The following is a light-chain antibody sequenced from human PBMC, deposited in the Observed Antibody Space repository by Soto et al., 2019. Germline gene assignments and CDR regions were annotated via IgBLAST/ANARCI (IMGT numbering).Light chain of an antibody. CDR1: SSDVGGYNY. Sequence: QSALTQPASVSGSPGQSITISCTGTSSDVGGYNYVSWYQQHPGKAPKLMIYEVSNRPSGVSNRFSGSKSGNTASLTISGLQAEDEAHYYCSSDTSTSTWVFGGGTKLTVL. CDR2: EVS. CDR3: SSDTSTSTWV. V-gene: IGLV2-14*01. J-gene: IGLJ3*02.